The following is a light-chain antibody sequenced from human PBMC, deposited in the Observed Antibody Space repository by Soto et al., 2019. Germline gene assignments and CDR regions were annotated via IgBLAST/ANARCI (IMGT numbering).Light chain of an antibody. J-gene: IGKJ1*01. CDR3: QPYYTSPVT. V-gene: IGKV4-1*01. Sequence: DIVMTQSPDSLSVSLGERATINCKSSQTVLHGSNYLAWYQQRAGQPPKLLIYWASTRESGVPDRFSGSGSGTDFTLTISSLQAEDVAVYYCQPYYTSPVTFGQGTKVEI. CDR2: WAS. CDR1: QTVLHGSNY.